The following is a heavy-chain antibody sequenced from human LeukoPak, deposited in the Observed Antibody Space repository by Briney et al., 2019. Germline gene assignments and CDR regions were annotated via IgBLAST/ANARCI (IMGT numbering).Heavy chain of an antibody. CDR3: ARDPYGYWSGWYDY. Sequence: ASVKVSCKASGYTFIGNYMHWLRQAPGQGLEWMGWINLKSGGRNYARKFQGRVTMTRDPSINTVYMELSRLTSDDTAVYYCARDPYGYWSGWYDYWGQGTQVIVSS. J-gene: IGHJ4*02. CDR2: INLKSGGR. D-gene: IGHD3-3*01. CDR1: GYTFIGNY. V-gene: IGHV1-2*02.